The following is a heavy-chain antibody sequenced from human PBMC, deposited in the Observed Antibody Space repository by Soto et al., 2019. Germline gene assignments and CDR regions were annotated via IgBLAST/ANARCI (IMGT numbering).Heavy chain of an antibody. CDR2: LYYSGST. D-gene: IGHD3-10*01. Sequence: QLQLQESGPGLVKPSETLSLTCTVSGGSISSSSYYWGWIRQPPGKGLEWIGSLYYSGSTYYNPSLEGGVTRSVDTCNNQFSLKLSSVTAADTAVYYCARHTMVRGFIMFRIDYWGQGTLVTVSS. V-gene: IGHV4-39*01. CDR1: GGSISSSSYY. CDR3: ARHTMVRGFIMFRIDY. J-gene: IGHJ4*02.